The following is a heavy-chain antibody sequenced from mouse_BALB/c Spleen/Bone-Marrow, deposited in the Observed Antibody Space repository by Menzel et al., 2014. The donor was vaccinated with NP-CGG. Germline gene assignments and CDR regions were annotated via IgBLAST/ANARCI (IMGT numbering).Heavy chain of an antibody. CDR2: IYPSDNYT. V-gene: IGHV1-69*02. D-gene: IGHD1-1*01. CDR1: GYTFTSYW. Sequence: VQLQQSGAELVRPGASVKLSCKASGYTFTSYWINWVKQRPGQGLEWIGNIYPSDNYTNYNQKFKDKATLTVDKSSSTAYMQLSSPTSEDSAVYYCTRNYGSSYDWYFDVWDAGTTVTVSS. CDR3: TRNYGSSYDWYFDV. J-gene: IGHJ1*01.